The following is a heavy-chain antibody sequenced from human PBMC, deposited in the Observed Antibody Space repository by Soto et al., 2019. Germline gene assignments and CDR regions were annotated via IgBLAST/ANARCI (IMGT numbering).Heavy chain of an antibody. V-gene: IGHV4-59*01. CDR2: IYYSGST. Sequence: PSETLSLTCTVSGGSISSYYWSWIRQPPGKGLEWIGYIYYSGSTNYNPSLKSRVTISVDTSKNQFSLKLSSVTAADTAVYYCARNGFTMVRGVITNYYYYMDVWGKGTTVTVSS. D-gene: IGHD3-10*01. CDR3: ARNGFTMVRGVITNYYYYMDV. CDR1: GGSISSYY. J-gene: IGHJ6*03.